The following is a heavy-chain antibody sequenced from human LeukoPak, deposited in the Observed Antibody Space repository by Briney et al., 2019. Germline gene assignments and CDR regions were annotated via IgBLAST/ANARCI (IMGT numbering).Heavy chain of an antibody. CDR1: GGSISSYY. CDR3: ARVVGDSSGYFPAYYYYGMDV. Sequence: PSETLSLTCTVSGGSISSYYWSWIRQPAGKGLEWIGRIYTSGSTNYNPSLKSRVTMSVDTSKNQFSLKLSSATAADTAVYYCARVVGDSSGYFPAYYYYGMDVWGQGTTVTVSS. CDR2: IYTSGST. J-gene: IGHJ6*02. V-gene: IGHV4-4*07. D-gene: IGHD3-22*01.